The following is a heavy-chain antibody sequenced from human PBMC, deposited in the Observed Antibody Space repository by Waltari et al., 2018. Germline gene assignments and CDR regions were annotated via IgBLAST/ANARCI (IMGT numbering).Heavy chain of an antibody. Sequence: EVQLVESGGGLVQPGGSLRLSCAASGFTFSDHYMDWVRQAPGKGLEWVGRTRNKATRYTKEYAAFVKGRFTMSRDDSKNSLYLQMNSLKTEDTVVYYCARDPDYWGQGTLVTVSS. CDR1: GFTFSDHY. V-gene: IGHV3-72*01. CDR3: ARDPDY. CDR2: TRNKATRYTK. J-gene: IGHJ4*02.